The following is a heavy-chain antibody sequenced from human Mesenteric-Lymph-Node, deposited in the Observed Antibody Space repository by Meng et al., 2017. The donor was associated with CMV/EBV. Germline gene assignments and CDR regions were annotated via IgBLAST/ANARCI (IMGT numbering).Heavy chain of an antibody. Sequence: ASVKVSCKAFGYTFTDYYIHWVRQAPGQGLEWLGWINPNSGGTNCAQKFQGRVTMTRDTSISTAYMELSRLRSDDTAVYYCARVAPNYYGSGSHDAFDIWGQGTMVTVSS. CDR2: INPNSGGT. V-gene: IGHV1-2*02. CDR3: ARVAPNYYGSGSHDAFDI. CDR1: GYTFTDYY. J-gene: IGHJ3*02. D-gene: IGHD3-10*01.